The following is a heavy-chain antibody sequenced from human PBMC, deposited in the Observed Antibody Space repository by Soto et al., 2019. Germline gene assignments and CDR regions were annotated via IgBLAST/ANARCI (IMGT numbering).Heavy chain of an antibody. CDR2: IDPSDSYI. CDR3: ARRRDMHSSYHFYFYGMDV. V-gene: IGHV5-10-1*01. Sequence: GESLKISCQGSGYRFTNYWISWVRQTPDKGLEWMGRIDPSDSYINYSPSFEGHVTISADKSISTAYLQWTSLKASDTAIYYCARRRDMHSSYHFYFYGMDVWGQGTTVTVS. CDR1: GYRFTNYW. J-gene: IGHJ6*02. D-gene: IGHD6-6*01.